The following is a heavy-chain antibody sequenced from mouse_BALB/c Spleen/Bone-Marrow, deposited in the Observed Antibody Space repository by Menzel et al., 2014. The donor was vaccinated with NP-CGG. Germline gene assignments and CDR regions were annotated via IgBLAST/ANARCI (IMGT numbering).Heavy chain of an antibody. J-gene: IGHJ2*01. CDR3: ARPKGCALDY. CDR2: VNPRSGYA. CDR1: GYTFTDYT. Sequence: VQLQESGAELASPGASVKMSCKASGYTFTDYTIQWVKQRPGQGLEWIGYVNPRSGYANYNQKFKVKATLTADKSSSTDFMQLSSLTSEDSALYYCARPKGCALDYWGQGTALTVSS. V-gene: IGHV1-4*01.